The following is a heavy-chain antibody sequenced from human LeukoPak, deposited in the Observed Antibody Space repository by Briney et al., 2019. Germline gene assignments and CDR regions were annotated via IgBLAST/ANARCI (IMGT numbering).Heavy chain of an antibody. Sequence: PGGSLRLSCAASGFTFSSYEMNWVRQAPGKGLEWVSYINTSGSTRYYADSVKGRFTISRDNAKNSLYLQMNSLRAEDTAVYYCANTLRYYDSSGFGFDYWGQGTLVTVSS. CDR3: ANTLRYYDSSGFGFDY. CDR1: GFTFSSYE. D-gene: IGHD3-22*01. V-gene: IGHV3-48*03. J-gene: IGHJ4*02. CDR2: INTSGSTR.